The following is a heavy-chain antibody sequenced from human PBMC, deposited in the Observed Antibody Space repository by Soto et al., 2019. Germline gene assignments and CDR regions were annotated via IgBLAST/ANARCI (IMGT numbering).Heavy chain of an antibody. CDR2: INPNGGGR. Sequence: GASVKVSCKASGYTFTGFHIHWVRQAPGQGLEWMGWINPNGGGRNYAQKFQGWVTMTRDTSISTAYMELRSLRSDDTAVYYCATRSPAFDDWGQGTLVTVSS. J-gene: IGHJ4*02. V-gene: IGHV1-2*04. CDR1: GYTFTGFH. CDR3: ATRSPAFDD. D-gene: IGHD3-16*01.